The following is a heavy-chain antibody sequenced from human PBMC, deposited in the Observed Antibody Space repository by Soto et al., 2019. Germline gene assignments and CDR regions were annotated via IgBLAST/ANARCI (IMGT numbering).Heavy chain of an antibody. V-gene: IGHV3-23*01. D-gene: IGHD3-3*01. J-gene: IGHJ6*02. Sequence: GGSLRLSCAASGFTFSSYAMSWVRQAPGKGLEWVSAISGSGGSTYYADSVKGRFTISRDNSKNTLYLQMNSLRAEDTAVYYCAKVGSGYYSSYYYGMDGWGQGTTVTVSS. CDR3: AKVGSGYYSSYYYGMDG. CDR1: GFTFSSYA. CDR2: ISGSGGST.